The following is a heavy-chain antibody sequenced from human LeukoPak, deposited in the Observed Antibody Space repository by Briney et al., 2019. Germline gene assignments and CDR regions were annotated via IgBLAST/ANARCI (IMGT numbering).Heavy chain of an antibody. Sequence: GGSLRLSCAASGFTFDDYAMHWVRQAPGKGLEWVSGISWNSGSIGYADSVKGRFTISRDNAKNSLYLQMNSLRTEDTALYYCAKGPLYYYDSSGRIDYWGQGTLVTVSS. CDR2: ISWNSGSI. CDR1: GFTFDDYA. D-gene: IGHD3-22*01. V-gene: IGHV3-9*01. J-gene: IGHJ4*02. CDR3: AKGPLYYYDSSGRIDY.